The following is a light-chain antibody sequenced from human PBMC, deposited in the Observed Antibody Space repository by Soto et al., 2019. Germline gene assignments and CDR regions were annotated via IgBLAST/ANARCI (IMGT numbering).Light chain of an antibody. J-gene: IGKJ4*01. Sequence: EIVMTQSPASLSVSPGERATLSCRAAQSVGRDLAWYQQKPGQAPRLLIYGASTRATGIPARFTGSGSGTESTLTISSLQPEDSAVYHFQQYVNWPLTFGGGTKVEIK. CDR1: QSVGRD. CDR3: QQYVNWPLT. CDR2: GAS. V-gene: IGKV3D-15*01.